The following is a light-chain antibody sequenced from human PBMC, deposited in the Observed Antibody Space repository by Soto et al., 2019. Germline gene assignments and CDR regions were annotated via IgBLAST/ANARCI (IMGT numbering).Light chain of an antibody. CDR1: QSISSY. J-gene: IGKJ1*01. Sequence: IQVTHSPSSLSASVGDRVTITCRASQSISSYLNWYQQTPGKAPKLLIYAASSLQSGVPSRFSGSRSGTDFTLTISRLQPEDFAPYYCQQSYSSPRTSGQRTMADIK. CDR3: QQSYSSPRT. CDR2: AAS. V-gene: IGKV1-39*01.